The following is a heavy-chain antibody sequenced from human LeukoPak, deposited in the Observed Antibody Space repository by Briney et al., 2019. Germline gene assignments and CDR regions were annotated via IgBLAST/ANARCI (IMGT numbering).Heavy chain of an antibody. CDR1: GFPFETNA. CDR2: IGNTET. D-gene: IGHD3-16*02. Sequence: GVSLRLSCATSGFPFETNAMSWVRQAPGKGLEWVATIGNTETFYADSVTGRFTISRDNSKNTVNLQMNRLRVEDTAIYYCAKDWIQFNRVFDCFDSWGQGTLVTVSS. V-gene: IGHV3-23*01. CDR3: AKDWIQFNRVFDCFDS. J-gene: IGHJ4*02.